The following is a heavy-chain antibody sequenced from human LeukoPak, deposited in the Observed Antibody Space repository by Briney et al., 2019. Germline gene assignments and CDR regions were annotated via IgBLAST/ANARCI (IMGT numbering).Heavy chain of an antibody. J-gene: IGHJ3*02. CDR3: ARGTGRFMFDI. CDR2: ISRSSSSI. Sequence: PGGSLRLSCAASGFTFSNYNMNWARQAPGKGLEWVSSISRSSSSIYYADSVKGRFTISRDNAKNSLYLQMNSLRAEDTAVYYCARGTGRFMFDIWGQGTMVTVSS. D-gene: IGHD3-3*01. CDR1: GFTFSNYN. V-gene: IGHV3-21*01.